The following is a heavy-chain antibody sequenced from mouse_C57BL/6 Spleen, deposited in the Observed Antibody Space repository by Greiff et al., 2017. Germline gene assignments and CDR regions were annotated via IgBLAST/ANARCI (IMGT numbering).Heavy chain of an antibody. CDR3: ARRWALYYFDY. V-gene: IGHV1-69*01. J-gene: IGHJ2*01. Sequence: VQLQQPGAELVMPGASVKLSCKASGYTFTSYWMHWVKQRPGQGLEWIGELDPSDSYTNYNQKFKGKSTLTVDKSSSTAYMQLSSLTSEDSAVYYCARRWALYYFDYWGQGTTLTVSS. CDR1: GYTFTSYW. CDR2: LDPSDSYT. D-gene: IGHD1-1*02.